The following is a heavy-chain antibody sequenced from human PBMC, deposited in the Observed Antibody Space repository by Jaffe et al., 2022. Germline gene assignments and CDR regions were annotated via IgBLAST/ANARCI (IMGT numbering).Heavy chain of an antibody. CDR3: ARITSTGWYWG. CDR1: GYSISSGYY. Sequence: QVQLQESGPGLVKPSETLSLTCAVSGYSISSGYYWGWIRQPPGKGLEWIGSIYHSGNTYYNPSLKSRVTISVDTSKNQFSLKLSSVTAADTAVYYCARITSTGWYWGWGQGTLVTVSS. J-gene: IGHJ4*02. D-gene: IGHD6-19*01. V-gene: IGHV4-38-2*01. CDR2: IYHSGNT.